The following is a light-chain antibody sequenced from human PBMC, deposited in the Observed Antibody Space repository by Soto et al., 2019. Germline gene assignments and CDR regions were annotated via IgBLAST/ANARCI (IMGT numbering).Light chain of an antibody. CDR1: QGIGNF. J-gene: IGKJ5*01. CDR3: QKYSSVIT. Sequence: DIKLTQSPSSLSASVGDRVTITCRASQGIGNFLAWYQQKPGKVPKLLISAATLQSGVPSRFSGSGSGTDFTLTITSLQPEAVATYYCQKYSSVITFGQGTRLEIK. CDR2: AA. V-gene: IGKV1-27*01.